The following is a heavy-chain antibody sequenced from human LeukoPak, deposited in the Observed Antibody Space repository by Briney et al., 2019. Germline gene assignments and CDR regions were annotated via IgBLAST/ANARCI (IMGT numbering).Heavy chain of an antibody. V-gene: IGHV4-59*08. D-gene: IGHD1-26*01. CDR2: IYYSGST. Sequence: PSETLSLTCTVSGGSISSYYWSWIRQPPGKGLEWIGDIYYSGSTNYNPSLKRRVTISVDTSKNQPSLRLSSVTAADTAVYYSARLASGSYGPLTPFDYWGQGTLVTVSS. CDR3: ARLASGSYGPLTPFDY. CDR1: GGSISSYY. J-gene: IGHJ4*02.